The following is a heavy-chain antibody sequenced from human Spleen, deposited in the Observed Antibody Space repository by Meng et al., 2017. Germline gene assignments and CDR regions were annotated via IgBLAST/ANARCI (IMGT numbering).Heavy chain of an antibody. V-gene: IGHV3-11*04. CDR1: GFTFSDYY. D-gene: IGHD4-23*01. Sequence: GESLKISCAASGFTFSDYYMSWIRQAPGKGLEWVSYISSSGSTIYYADSVKGRFTISRDNAKNSLSLQMNSLRAEDTAVYYCAREQITVVTRYFDLWGRGALVTVSS. CDR3: AREQITVVTRYFDL. J-gene: IGHJ2*01. CDR2: ISSSGSTI.